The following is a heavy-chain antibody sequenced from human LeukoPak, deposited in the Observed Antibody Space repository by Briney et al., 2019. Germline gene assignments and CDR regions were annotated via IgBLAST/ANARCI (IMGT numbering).Heavy chain of an antibody. D-gene: IGHD1-1*01. Sequence: ASVKVSCNASGGTFSSYAISWVRQAPGQGLEWMGGIIPIFGTAHYAQKFQGGVTITADESTSTAYMELSSLRSEDTAVYYCARDRNPERNVGAYNWFDPWGQGTLVTVSS. CDR2: IIPIFGTA. CDR3: ARDRNPERNVGAYNWFDP. V-gene: IGHV1-69*13. CDR1: GGTFSSYA. J-gene: IGHJ5*02.